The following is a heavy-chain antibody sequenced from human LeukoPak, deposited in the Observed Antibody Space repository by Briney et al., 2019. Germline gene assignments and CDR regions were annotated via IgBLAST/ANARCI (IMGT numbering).Heavy chain of an antibody. J-gene: IGHJ5*02. D-gene: IGHD2-8*01. Sequence: GGSLRLSCAASGFTFSSYSMNWVRQAPGKGLEWVSSISSSSSYIYYADSVKGRFTISRDNAESSLYLQMNSLRAEDTAVYYCARHPSNDFRWFDPWGQGTLVTVSS. V-gene: IGHV3-21*01. CDR2: ISSSSSYI. CDR3: ARHPSNDFRWFDP. CDR1: GFTFSSYS.